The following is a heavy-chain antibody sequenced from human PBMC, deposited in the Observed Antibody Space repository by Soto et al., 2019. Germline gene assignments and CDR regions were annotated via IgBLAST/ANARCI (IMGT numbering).Heavy chain of an antibody. Sequence: GGSLRLSCAASGFTFSSYAMSWVRQAPGKGLEWVSAIRGSGGSTYYADSVKGRFTISRDNSKNTLYLQMNSLRAEDTAVYYCAGYITMVRGAPYYFDYWGQGTLVTVS. CDR3: AGYITMVRGAPYYFDY. CDR1: GFTFSSYA. V-gene: IGHV3-23*01. CDR2: IRGSGGST. J-gene: IGHJ4*02. D-gene: IGHD3-10*01.